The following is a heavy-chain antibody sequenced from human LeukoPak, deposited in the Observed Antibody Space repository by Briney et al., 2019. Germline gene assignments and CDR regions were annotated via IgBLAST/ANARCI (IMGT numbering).Heavy chain of an antibody. CDR1: GYTFASYG. CDR2: ISGYNGNT. CDR3: ARSVEGATIDY. J-gene: IGHJ4*02. D-gene: IGHD1-26*01. Sequence: GASVKVSCKASGYTFASYGISWVRQAPGQGLEWMGWISGYNGNTNYAQKFQGRVTMTEDTSTDTAYMELSSLRSEDTAVYYCARSVEGATIDYWGQGTLVTVSS. V-gene: IGHV1-18*01.